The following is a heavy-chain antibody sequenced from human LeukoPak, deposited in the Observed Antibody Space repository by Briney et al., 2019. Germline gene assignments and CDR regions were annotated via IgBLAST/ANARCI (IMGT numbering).Heavy chain of an antibody. CDR3: ARERMGPRGTFDI. CDR1: RFTFSIYW. V-gene: IGHV3-7*01. D-gene: IGHD3-16*01. CDR2: IKQDGREE. Sequence: PGGSLRLSCVASRFTFSIYWMSWVRQAPGKGLEWVANIKQDGREEYHVDSVKGRFSISRDNAKNSLYLQMNSLRAEDTAVYYCARERMGPRGTFDIWGQGTMVTVSS. J-gene: IGHJ3*02.